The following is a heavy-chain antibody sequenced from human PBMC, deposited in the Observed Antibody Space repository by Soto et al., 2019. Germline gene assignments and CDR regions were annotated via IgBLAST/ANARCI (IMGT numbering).Heavy chain of an antibody. CDR3: AKAKDSSSWYPVYFQH. D-gene: IGHD6-13*01. J-gene: IGHJ1*01. CDR1: AFTFSSYA. V-gene: IGHV3-23*01. CDR2: ISGSGFST. Sequence: GGSLRLSCAASAFTFSSYAMTWVRQAPGKGLEWVSAISGSGFSTYYADSVKGRFTISRDNSKNTLYLQMNSLRADDTAVYYCAKAKDSSSWYPVYFQHWGQGTLVTVS.